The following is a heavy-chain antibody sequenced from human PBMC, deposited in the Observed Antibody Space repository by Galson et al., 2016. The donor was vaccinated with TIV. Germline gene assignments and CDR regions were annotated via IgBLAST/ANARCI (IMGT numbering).Heavy chain of an antibody. J-gene: IGHJ4*02. V-gene: IGHV1-18*01. CDR2: ISAHSGHT. Sequence: SVKVSCKASGYSFTTYGISWVRQAPGQGLEWMGWISAHSGHTDYAQKLQGTVTMTTDTATNTAYMELRSPRTDVTAVSYCARTYDTGHYQFYCEFWGQGTLVTVAS. CDR3: ARTYDTGHYQFYCEF. CDR1: GYSFTTYG. D-gene: IGHD3-9*01.